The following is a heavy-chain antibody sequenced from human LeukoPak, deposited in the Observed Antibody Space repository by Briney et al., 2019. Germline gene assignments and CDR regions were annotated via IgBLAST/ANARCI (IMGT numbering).Heavy chain of an antibody. J-gene: IGHJ4*01. V-gene: IGHV4-4*09. D-gene: IGHD2-2*01. CDR1: GASFTSYY. CDR3: ARQLLGSQFDY. CDR2: IYTSGST. Sequence: PSETLSLTCSVSGASFTSYYWSWIRQPPGEGLEWIGYIYTSGSTNYNPALKSRVTISVDTSKNQFSLRLSSVTAADTALYYCARQLLGSQFDYWGRGMLVTVSS.